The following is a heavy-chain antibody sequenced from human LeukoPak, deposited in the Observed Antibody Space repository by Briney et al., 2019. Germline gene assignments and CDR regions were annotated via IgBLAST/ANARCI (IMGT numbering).Heavy chain of an antibody. CDR1: GYTFTGYY. CDR3: ARGLDILTGSDFDY. V-gene: IGHV7-4-1*02. J-gene: IGHJ4*02. D-gene: IGHD3-9*01. CDR2: INTNTGNP. Sequence: ASVKVSCKASGYTFTGYYMHWVRQAPGQGLEWMGWINTNTGNPTYAQGFTGRFVFSLDTSVSTAYLQISSLKAEDTAVYYCARGLDILTGSDFDYWGQGTLVTVSS.